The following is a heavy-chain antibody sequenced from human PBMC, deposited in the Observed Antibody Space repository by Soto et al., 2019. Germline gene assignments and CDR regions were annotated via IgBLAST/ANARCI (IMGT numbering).Heavy chain of an antibody. Sequence: SQTLSLTCTVSGGSISSYYWSWIRQPPGKGLEWIGYIYYSGSTNYNPSLKSRVTISVDTSKNQFSLKLGSVTAADTAVYYCARQGKAAADGRDYYYYYMDVWGKGTTVTVSS. J-gene: IGHJ6*03. V-gene: IGHV4-59*08. CDR1: GGSISSYY. CDR2: IYYSGST. D-gene: IGHD6-13*01. CDR3: ARQGKAAADGRDYYYYYMDV.